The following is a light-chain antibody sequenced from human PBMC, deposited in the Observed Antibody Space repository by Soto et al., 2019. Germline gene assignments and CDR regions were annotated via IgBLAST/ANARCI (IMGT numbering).Light chain of an antibody. CDR3: QQYHSSPRT. V-gene: IGKV3-20*01. Sequence: ESVMRHSPDTLSVSPGEVVTLSFMASQGIGDTLAWYQHKPGQTPRLLIYDTSTRATGVPDRFSGSGSGTDFTLTISRLEPEDFAVYYCQQYHSSPRTFGQRTKVDI. CDR1: QGIGDT. CDR2: DTS. J-gene: IGKJ1*01.